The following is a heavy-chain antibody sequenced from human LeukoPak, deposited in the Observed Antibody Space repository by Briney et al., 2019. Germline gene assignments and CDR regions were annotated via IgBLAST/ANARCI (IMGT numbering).Heavy chain of an antibody. CDR1: GGSITSDY. D-gene: IGHD4-23*01. CDR3: ARARGYGGIQYYFDY. V-gene: IGHV4-59*01. Sequence: PSETLSLTCSVSGGSITSDYWSWIRQPPGKGLEWIGYINYSGSTNYNPPLKSRVTISVDTSKNQFSLKLNSVTAADTAVYYCARARGYGGIQYYFDYWGQGTLVTVSS. J-gene: IGHJ4*02. CDR2: INYSGST.